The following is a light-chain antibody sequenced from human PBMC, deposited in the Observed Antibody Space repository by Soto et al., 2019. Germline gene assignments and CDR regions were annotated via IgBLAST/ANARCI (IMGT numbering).Light chain of an antibody. CDR1: QSVSSSY. J-gene: IGKJ5*01. CDR3: QQYGSSPPIT. V-gene: IGKV3-20*01. Sequence: EIVLTQSPGTLSLSPGERATHSCRASQSVSSSYLAWYQQKPGQAPRLLIYGASSRATGIPDRFSGSGSGTDFTLTISRLEPEDFAVYYCQQYGSSPPITLGQGTRLEIK. CDR2: GAS.